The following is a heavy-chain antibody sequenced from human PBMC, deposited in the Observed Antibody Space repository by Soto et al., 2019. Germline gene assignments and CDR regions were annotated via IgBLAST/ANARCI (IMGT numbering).Heavy chain of an antibody. Sequence: QVQLQESGPGLVKPSETLSLTCTVSGGSISSYYWSWIRQPAGKGLEWIGRIYTSGSTNYNPSLKSRVTMSVDTSKNQFSLKLSSVTAADTAVYYCARDLNYYGSGSSAFDIWGQGTMVTVSS. CDR3: ARDLNYYGSGSSAFDI. J-gene: IGHJ3*02. CDR2: IYTSGST. D-gene: IGHD3-10*01. CDR1: GGSISSYY. V-gene: IGHV4-4*07.